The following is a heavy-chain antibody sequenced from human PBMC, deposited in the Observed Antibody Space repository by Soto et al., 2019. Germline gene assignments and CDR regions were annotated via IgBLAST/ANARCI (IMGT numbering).Heavy chain of an antibody. J-gene: IGHJ6*02. CDR1: GYSFTGYW. CDR3: ASCAPADSSSTSCYYYGMDV. Sequence: GESLKIGCKCSGYSFTGYWISWVRQMPGKGRESMGRIDPSDSYTNYIPSFQGHVTISADKSMGTAYLQWSSLKASDTARYDSASCAPADSSSTSCYYYGMDVWGQGATVTVS. D-gene: IGHD2-2*01. V-gene: IGHV5-10-1*01. CDR2: IDPSDSYT.